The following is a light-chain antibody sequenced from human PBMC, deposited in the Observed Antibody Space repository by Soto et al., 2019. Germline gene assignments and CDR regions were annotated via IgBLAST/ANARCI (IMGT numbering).Light chain of an antibody. CDR2: DVT. J-gene: IGLJ1*01. V-gene: IGLV2-11*01. CDR3: FSFTTTSTHV. Sequence: QSVLTQPRSVSGSPGQSVTISCTGTNSDIGNYNYVSWYQQHPGKAPKVMIYDVTKRPSGVPDRFSGSTSGNTASLTISGLQAEDEAEYFCFSFTTTSTHVFGTGTKVTVL. CDR1: NSDIGNYNY.